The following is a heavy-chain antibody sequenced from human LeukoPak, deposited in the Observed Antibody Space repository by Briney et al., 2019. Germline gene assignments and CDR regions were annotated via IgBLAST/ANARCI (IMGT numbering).Heavy chain of an antibody. V-gene: IGHV3-30*18. Sequence: GRSLRLSCAASGFTFSSYGMHWVRQAPGKGLEWVAVISYDGSNKYYADSVKGRFTISRDNSKNTLNLQMSSLRVEDTAVYYCVKDQKKVVPAAAGGMDVWGKGTTVTVSS. CDR3: VKDQKKVVPAAAGGMDV. CDR1: GFTFSSYG. D-gene: IGHD2-2*01. CDR2: ISYDGSNK. J-gene: IGHJ6*04.